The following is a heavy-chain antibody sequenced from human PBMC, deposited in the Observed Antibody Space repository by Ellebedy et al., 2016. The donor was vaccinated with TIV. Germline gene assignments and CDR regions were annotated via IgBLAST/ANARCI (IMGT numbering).Heavy chain of an antibody. D-gene: IGHD3-10*01. Sequence: SETLSLTCAVYGGSFSGYYWSWIRQPPGKGLEWIGEINHSGSPNYNPSLKSRVTISVDTSKNQFSLKLSSVTAADTAVYYCAREERMVRGVRVWYFDLWGRGTLVTVSS. CDR1: GGSFSGYY. V-gene: IGHV4-34*01. CDR2: INHSGSP. J-gene: IGHJ2*01. CDR3: AREERMVRGVRVWYFDL.